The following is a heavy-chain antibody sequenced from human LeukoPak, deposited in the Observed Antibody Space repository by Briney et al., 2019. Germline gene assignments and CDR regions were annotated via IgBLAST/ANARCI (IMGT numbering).Heavy chain of an antibody. V-gene: IGHV3-30*04. CDR2: ISCDGSNK. CDR3: ARDRSGIAARRAQPPDY. D-gene: IGHD6-13*01. Sequence: GGSLRLSCAASGFTFSSYAMHWVRQAPGKGLEWVAVISCDGSNKYYADSVKGRFTISRDNSKNTLYLQMNSLRAEDTAVYYCARDRSGIAARRAQPPDYWGQGTLVTVSS. CDR1: GFTFSSYA. J-gene: IGHJ4*02.